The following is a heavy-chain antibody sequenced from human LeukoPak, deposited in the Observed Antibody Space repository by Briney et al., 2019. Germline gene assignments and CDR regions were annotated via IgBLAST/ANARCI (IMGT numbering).Heavy chain of an antibody. CDR1: GGSFSGYY. J-gene: IGHJ6*02. V-gene: IGHV4-34*01. CDR2: INHSGST. D-gene: IGHD6-13*01. CDR3: ARAGYSSSWYPYYYYGMDV. Sequence: SETLSLTCAVYGGSFSGYYWSWTRQPPGKGLEWIGEINHSGSTNYNPSLKSRVTISADTSKNQFSLKLSSVTAADTAVYYCARAGYSSSWYPYYYYGMDVWGQGTTVTVSS.